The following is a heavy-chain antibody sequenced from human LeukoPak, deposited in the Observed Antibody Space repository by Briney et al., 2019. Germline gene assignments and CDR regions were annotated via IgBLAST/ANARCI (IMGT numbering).Heavy chain of an antibody. V-gene: IGHV3-9*01. Sequence: GGSLRLSCAASGFTFDDYAMHWVRQAPGKGLEWVSGISWNSGSIGYADSVKGRFTISRDNSKNTLYLQMNSLRAEDTAVYYCAKDPPKRTAAASYYFDYWGQGTLVTVSS. CDR2: ISWNSGSI. J-gene: IGHJ4*02. CDR3: AKDPPKRTAAASYYFDY. D-gene: IGHD2-2*01. CDR1: GFTFDDYA.